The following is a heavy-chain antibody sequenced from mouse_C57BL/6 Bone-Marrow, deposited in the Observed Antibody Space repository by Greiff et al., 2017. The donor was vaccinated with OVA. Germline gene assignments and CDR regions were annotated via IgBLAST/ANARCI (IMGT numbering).Heavy chain of an antibody. CDR3: ARSNTHDAMDY. V-gene: IGHV1-55*01. CDR2: IYPGSGST. D-gene: IGHD5-2*01. J-gene: IGHJ4*01. CDR1: GYTFTSYW. Sequence: VQLQQPGAELVKPGASVKMSCKASGYTFTSYWITWVKQRPGQCLEWIGDIYPGSGSTNYNEKFKSKATLTVDTSSSTAYMQLSSLTSEDSAVYYCARSNTHDAMDYWGQGTSVTVSS.